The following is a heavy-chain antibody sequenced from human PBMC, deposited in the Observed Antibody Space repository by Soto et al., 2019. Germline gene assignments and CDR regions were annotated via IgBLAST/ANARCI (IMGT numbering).Heavy chain of an antibody. J-gene: IGHJ4*02. V-gene: IGHV4-59*08. CDR3: WRLRTSGMIPPFEY. Sequence: SETLSLTCPVSGDNISSHYGSWILQPPGQGLECIGYIHYSGITIYNPSLQGRATISLDTSKNQFSLKVTAVTAADTAMYYWWRLRTSGMIPPFEYWSQGSLVTVS. CDR1: GDNISSHY. D-gene: IGHD1-26*01. CDR2: IHYSGIT.